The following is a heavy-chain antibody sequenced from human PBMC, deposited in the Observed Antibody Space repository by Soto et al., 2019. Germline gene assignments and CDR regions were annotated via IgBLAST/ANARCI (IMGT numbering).Heavy chain of an antibody. V-gene: IGHV4-59*01. CDR2: IYYSGST. Sequence: QVQLQESGPGLVKPSETLSLTCTGSGGSISSYYWSWIRQPPGKGLEWIGYIYYSGSTNYNPSHRSRVTISVDTSKNQFSLKLSSVTAADTAVYYCARVGTGVPAGWFDPWGQGTLVTVSS. J-gene: IGHJ5*02. CDR3: ARVGTGVPAGWFDP. D-gene: IGHD2-2*01. CDR1: GGSISSYY.